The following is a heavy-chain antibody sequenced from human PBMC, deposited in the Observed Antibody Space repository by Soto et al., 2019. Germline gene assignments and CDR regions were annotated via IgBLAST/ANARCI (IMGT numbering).Heavy chain of an antibody. V-gene: IGHV1-2*04. CDR3: ARGAYGEYAGSAFDI. CDR1: GYTFTGYY. Sequence: ASVKVSFKASGYTFTGYYMHWVRQAPGQGLEWMGWINPNSGGTNYAQKLQGWVTMTRDTSISTAYMELRRLRSDDTAVYYCARGAYGEYAGSAFDIWGQGKMVTVSS. J-gene: IGHJ3*02. CDR2: INPNSGGT. D-gene: IGHD4-17*01.